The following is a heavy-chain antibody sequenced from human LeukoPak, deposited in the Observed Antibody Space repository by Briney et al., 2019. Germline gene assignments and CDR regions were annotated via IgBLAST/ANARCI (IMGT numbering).Heavy chain of an antibody. D-gene: IGHD4-17*01. Sequence: GGSLRLSCAASGFTVGSNYMSWVRQAPGKGLEWVSVIYSGGSIYYADSVKGRFTISRDNSKNTLYLQMNSLRAEDTAVYYCAREGYGDLAFDIWGQGTMVTVSS. J-gene: IGHJ3*02. CDR2: IYSGGSI. V-gene: IGHV3-66*01. CDR3: AREGYGDLAFDI. CDR1: GFTVGSNY.